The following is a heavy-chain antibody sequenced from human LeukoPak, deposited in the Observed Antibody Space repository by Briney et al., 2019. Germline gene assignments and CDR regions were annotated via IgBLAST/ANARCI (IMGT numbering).Heavy chain of an antibody. J-gene: IGHJ4*02. CDR1: GYTFTGYY. Sequence: ASVKVSCKAFGYTFTGYYIHWVRQAPGQGLEWMGWINPNSGGTNYAQNFRGRVTMTRDTSISTAYMDLSRLRSDDTAVYYCARVHSGYDFSYWGQGTLVTVSS. V-gene: IGHV1-2*02. D-gene: IGHD5-12*01. CDR3: ARVHSGYDFSY. CDR2: INPNSGGT.